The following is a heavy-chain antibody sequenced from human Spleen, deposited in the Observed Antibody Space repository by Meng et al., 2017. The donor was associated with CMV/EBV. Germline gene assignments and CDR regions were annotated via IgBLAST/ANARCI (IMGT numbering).Heavy chain of an antibody. CDR1: GFTFSNAW. V-gene: IGHV3-15*04. Sequence: SGFTFSNAWMAWVRQAPGRGLEWVGRVESRTAGGTADYAAPVKGRFTISRDDSRNTLYLQMSSLKTDDTAVYYCTTEGWSGDYFDYWGQGTLVTVSS. CDR3: TTEGWSGDYFDY. J-gene: IGHJ4*02. CDR2: VESRTAGGTA. D-gene: IGHD3-10*01.